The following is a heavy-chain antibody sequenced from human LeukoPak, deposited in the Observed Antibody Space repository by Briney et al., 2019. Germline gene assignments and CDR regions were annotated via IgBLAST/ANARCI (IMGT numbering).Heavy chain of an antibody. CDR3: ARHVYGEGMVV. J-gene: IGHJ6*04. CDR1: GGTISSYY. V-gene: IGHV4-59*08. Sequence: SETLSLTCTVSGGTISSYYWSWIRQPPGKGLEWMGDIYYDGSNNYNTSLKSRVSILVDTSKNQFSLKLISVTAAGTAVYYCARHVYGEGMVVWGKGTTVTVSS. CDR2: IYYDGSN. D-gene: IGHD4-17*01.